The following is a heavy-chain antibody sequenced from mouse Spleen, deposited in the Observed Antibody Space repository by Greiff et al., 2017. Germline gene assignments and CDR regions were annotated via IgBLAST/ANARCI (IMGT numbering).Heavy chain of an antibody. Sequence: EVQRVESGGGLVKPGGSLKLSCAASGFTFSSYAMSWVRQTPEKRLEWVATISSGGSYTYYPDSVKGRFTISRDNAKNTLYLQMSSLRSEDTAMYYCARQDYWGQGTLVTVSA. CDR3: ARQDY. CDR2: ISSGGSYT. CDR1: GFTFSSYA. V-gene: IGHV5-9-3*01. J-gene: IGHJ3*01.